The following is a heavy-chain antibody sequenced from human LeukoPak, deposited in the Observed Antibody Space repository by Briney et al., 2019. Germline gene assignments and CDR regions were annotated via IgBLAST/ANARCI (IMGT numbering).Heavy chain of an antibody. CDR1: GGSISSYY. V-gene: IGHV4-59*01. CDR2: IYYSGST. CDR3: ASAYCSGGSCYSEDDYYYYGMDV. D-gene: IGHD2-15*01. Sequence: SETLSLTCTVSGGSISSYYWSWIRQPPGKGLEWIGYIYYSGSTNYNPSLKSRVTISVDTSKNQFSLKLSSVTAADTAVYYCASAYCSGGSCYSEDDYYYYGMDVWGKGTTVIVSS. J-gene: IGHJ6*04.